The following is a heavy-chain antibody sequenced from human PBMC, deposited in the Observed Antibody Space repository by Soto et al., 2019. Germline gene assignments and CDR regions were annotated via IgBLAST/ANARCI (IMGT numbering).Heavy chain of an antibody. CDR2: VNPSGGHT. CDR3: ARGGHVVVVTAALAY. V-gene: IGHV1-46*01. CDR1: GDTFTDYY. J-gene: IGHJ4*02. D-gene: IGHD2-21*02. Sequence: QGQLVQSGAEVKKPGASVKVSCKASGDTFTDYYIHWVRQAPGQGLEWMGTVNPSGGHTTYAQHFLGRMTMTRDTSTSTLYMELTSLTSEDTAVYYCARGGHVVVVTAALAYWGQGTLVTVSS.